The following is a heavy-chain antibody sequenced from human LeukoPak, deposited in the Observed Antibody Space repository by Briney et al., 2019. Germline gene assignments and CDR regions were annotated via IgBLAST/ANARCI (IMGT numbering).Heavy chain of an antibody. D-gene: IGHD6-13*01. Sequence: SETLSLTCTVSGGSFSGDYWSWIRQSPGKGLEWIAYIHSGGRTSYNPSLKSRVTISVETSKNEFSLKVTSVNAADTAVYYCARDRPGGSSLDYWGQGILVTVSS. V-gene: IGHV4-59*01. CDR1: GGSFSGDY. J-gene: IGHJ4*02. CDR3: ARDRPGGSSLDY. CDR2: IHSGGRT.